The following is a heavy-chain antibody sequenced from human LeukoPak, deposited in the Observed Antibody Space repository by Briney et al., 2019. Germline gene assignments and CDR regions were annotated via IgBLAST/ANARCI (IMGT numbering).Heavy chain of an antibody. J-gene: IGHJ4*02. Sequence: GGSLRLSCAASGFTFSSYAMSWVRQAPGKGLEWASAISGSGGSTYYADSVKGRFTISRDNSKNTLYLQMNSLRAEDTAVYYCASQRYYYDSSGNYDWGQGTLVTVSS. CDR1: GFTFSSYA. D-gene: IGHD3-22*01. V-gene: IGHV3-23*01. CDR2: ISGSGGST. CDR3: ASQRYYYDSSGNYD.